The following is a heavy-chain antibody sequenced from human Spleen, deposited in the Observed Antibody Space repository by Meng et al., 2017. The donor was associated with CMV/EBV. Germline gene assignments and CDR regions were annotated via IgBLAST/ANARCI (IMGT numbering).Heavy chain of an antibody. CDR3: ARGASFQH. J-gene: IGHJ1*01. CDR1: GGSFSGYY. Sequence: LALPCAVYGGSFSGYYWSWIRQPPGKGLEWIGEINHSGSTNYNPSLKSRVTISVDTSKNQFSLKLSSVTAADTAVYYCARGASFQHWGQGTLVTVSS. CDR2: INHSGST. V-gene: IGHV4-34*01.